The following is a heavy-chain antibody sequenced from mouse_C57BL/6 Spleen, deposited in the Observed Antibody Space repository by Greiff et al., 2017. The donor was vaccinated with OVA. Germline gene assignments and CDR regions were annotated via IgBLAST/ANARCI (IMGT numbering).Heavy chain of an antibody. CDR1: GYTFTDYY. Sequence: EVKLVESGPVLVKPGASVKMSCKASGYTFTDYYMNWVKQSHGKSLEWIGVINPYNGGTSYNQKFKGKATLTVDKSSSTAYMELNSLTSEDSAVYYCANIELVRGDWGQGTTLTVSS. J-gene: IGHJ2*01. D-gene: IGHD4-1*01. CDR2: INPYNGGT. CDR3: ANIELVRGD. V-gene: IGHV1-19*01.